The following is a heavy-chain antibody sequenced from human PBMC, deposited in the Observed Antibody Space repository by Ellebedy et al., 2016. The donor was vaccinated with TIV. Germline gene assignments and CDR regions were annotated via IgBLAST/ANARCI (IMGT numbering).Heavy chain of an antibody. Sequence: SVKVSCKASGGTFSSYAISWVRQAPGQGLEWMGGIIPNLGIANYAQKFQGRVTITEDKSTSTAYMELISLRSEDTAVYYCARESTNHGGKRYFDYWGQGTLVTVSS. D-gene: IGHD4-23*01. J-gene: IGHJ4*02. CDR2: IIPNLGIA. V-gene: IGHV1-69*10. CDR1: GGTFSSYA. CDR3: ARESTNHGGKRYFDY.